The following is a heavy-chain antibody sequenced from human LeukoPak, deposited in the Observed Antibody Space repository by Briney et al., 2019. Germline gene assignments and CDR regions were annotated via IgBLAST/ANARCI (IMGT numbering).Heavy chain of an antibody. Sequence: SVKVSCKASGGTFSSYTISWVRQAPGQGLEWMGRIIPIFGIANYAQKFQGRVTITADRSTSTAYMELSSLRSEDTAVYYCARDYVYGDYKWNFDYWGQGTLVTVSS. J-gene: IGHJ4*02. V-gene: IGHV1-69*04. D-gene: IGHD4-17*01. CDR1: GGTFSSYT. CDR2: IIPIFGIA. CDR3: ARDYVYGDYKWNFDY.